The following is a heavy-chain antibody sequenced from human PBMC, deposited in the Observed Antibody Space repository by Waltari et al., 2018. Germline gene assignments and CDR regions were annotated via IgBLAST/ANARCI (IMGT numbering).Heavy chain of an antibody. D-gene: IGHD3-10*01. Sequence: VAVIWYDGSNKYYADSVKGRFTISRDNSKNTLYLQMNSLRAEDTAMYYCAKGRGFGELLMHDYWGQGTLVTVSS. V-gene: IGHV3-33*06. CDR2: IWYDGSNK. J-gene: IGHJ4*02. CDR3: AKGRGFGELLMHDY.